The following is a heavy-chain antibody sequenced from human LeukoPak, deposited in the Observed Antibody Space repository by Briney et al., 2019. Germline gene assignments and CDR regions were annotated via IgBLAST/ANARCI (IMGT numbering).Heavy chain of an antibody. V-gene: IGHV4-34*01. CDR1: GVSFSGYY. Sequence: PSETLSLTCAVYGVSFSGYYWSWIRQPPGKGLEWIVEINHSGTTNYNPSLNSRVTISVDTSKTEFSLKLSSVTAAETAVYYCARDSSSWYGPCLDYWGQGTVVIVSS. J-gene: IGHJ4*02. CDR2: INHSGTT. CDR3: ARDSSSWYGPCLDY. D-gene: IGHD6-13*01.